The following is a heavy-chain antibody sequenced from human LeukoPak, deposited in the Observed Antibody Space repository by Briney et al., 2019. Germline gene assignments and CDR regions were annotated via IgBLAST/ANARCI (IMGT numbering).Heavy chain of an antibody. V-gene: IGHV1-2*02. CDR2: INPNSGGT. Sequence: ASVKVSCKASGYTFTGYYMHWVRQAPGQGLEWMGWINPNSGGTNYAQKFQGRVTMTRDTSISTAYMELSRLRSDDTAVYYCARAPPITMVRGVDYFDYWGQGTLVTVSS. CDR1: GYTFTGYY. CDR3: ARAPPITMVRGVDYFDY. J-gene: IGHJ4*02. D-gene: IGHD3-10*01.